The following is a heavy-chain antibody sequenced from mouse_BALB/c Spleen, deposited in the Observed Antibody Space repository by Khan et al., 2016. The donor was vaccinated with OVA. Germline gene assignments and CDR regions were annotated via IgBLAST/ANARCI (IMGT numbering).Heavy chain of an antibody. CDR1: DFTIKDTY. CDR3: SRGARGLAWFAY. V-gene: IGHV14-3*02. D-gene: IGHD3-1*01. J-gene: IGHJ3*01. CDR2: IDPANGNT. Sequence: VRLQQSGAELVKPGASVKLSCTASDFTIKDTYIHWVKQRPEQGLEWIGRIDPANGNTKYDPKFQGKATITADTSSNTAYLQLSSLTSEDSAVYYCSRGARGLAWFAYWGQGTLVTVSA.